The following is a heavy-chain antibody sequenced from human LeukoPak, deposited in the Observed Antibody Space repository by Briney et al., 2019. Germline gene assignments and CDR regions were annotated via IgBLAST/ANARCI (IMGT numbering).Heavy chain of an antibody. V-gene: IGHV3-23*01. CDR3: ARGSSSYYY. Sequence: GGSLRLSCAASGFTFNNYPMSWGRQAPGKGLEWVSAISGSGGTTYYADSVKGRFTISRDNSKNTLYLQMNNLRAEDTAVYYCARGSSSYYYWGQGTLVTVSS. CDR1: GFTFNNYP. D-gene: IGHD6-13*01. CDR2: ISGSGGTT. J-gene: IGHJ4*02.